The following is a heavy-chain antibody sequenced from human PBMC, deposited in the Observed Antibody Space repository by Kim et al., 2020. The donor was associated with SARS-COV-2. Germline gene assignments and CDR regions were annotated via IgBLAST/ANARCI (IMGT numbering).Heavy chain of an antibody. D-gene: IGHD3-16*01. V-gene: IGHV3-9*01. CDR3: AKDSRSTYFWNYFDY. Sequence: ADAVKGRFIISRDDARNSLLLQTNSLRAEDTALYYCAKDSRSTYFWNYFDYWGQGALVTVSS. J-gene: IGHJ4*02.